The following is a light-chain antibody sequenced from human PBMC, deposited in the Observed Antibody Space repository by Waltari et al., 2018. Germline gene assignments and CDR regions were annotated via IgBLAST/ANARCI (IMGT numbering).Light chain of an antibody. V-gene: IGKV4-1*01. CDR2: CAS. J-gene: IGKJ1*01. CDR1: QSVLHSSNNKNY. Sequence: DIVMTQSPDSLAVSLGERATINCKSSQSVLHSSNNKNYVAWYQQKPGQPPKLLIYCASTRESGVPDRVSGSGSGTDFTLTISSLQAEDVAVYYCQQYYSTPPTFGQGTKVEIK. CDR3: QQYYSTPPT.